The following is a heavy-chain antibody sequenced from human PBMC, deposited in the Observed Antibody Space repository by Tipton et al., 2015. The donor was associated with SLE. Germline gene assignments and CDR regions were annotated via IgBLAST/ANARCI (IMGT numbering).Heavy chain of an antibody. Sequence: TLSLTCAVSGYSISSGYYWGWIRQPPGKGLEWIGSIYHSGSTYYNPSLKSRVTMSVDTSKNQFSLKLSSVTAADTAVYYCARDWGGYCSSTSCLGGFDYWGQGTLVTVSS. D-gene: IGHD2-2*03. CDR1: GYSISSGYY. J-gene: IGHJ4*02. CDR3: ARDWGGYCSSTSCLGGFDY. CDR2: IYHSGST. V-gene: IGHV4-38-2*02.